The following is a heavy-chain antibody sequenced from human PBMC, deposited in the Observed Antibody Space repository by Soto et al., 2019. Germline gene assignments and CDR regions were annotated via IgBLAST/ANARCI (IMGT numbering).Heavy chain of an antibody. CDR1: GFTFSSYA. CDR2: ISGSGVST. CDR3: AKDHRIWGRLVEYMDV. Sequence: GGSLRLSCAASGFTFSSYALGWVRQAPGRGLECVSAISGSGVSTFYADSVKGRFTISRDTSKNTLYLQMNTLIAEDTAVYYCAKDHRIWGRLVEYMDVWGQGTTVTVSS. J-gene: IGHJ6*02. D-gene: IGHD3-10*01. V-gene: IGHV3-23*01.